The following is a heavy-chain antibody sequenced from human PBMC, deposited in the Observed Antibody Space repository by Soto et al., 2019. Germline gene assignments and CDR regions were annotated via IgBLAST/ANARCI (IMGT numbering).Heavy chain of an antibody. V-gene: IGHV4-30-2*01. J-gene: IGHJ5*02. CDR2: IYHSGST. CDR3: SSAKGLIAARPFGNWFDP. CDR1: GGSISSGGYS. D-gene: IGHD6-25*01. Sequence: QLQLQESGSGLVKPSQTLSLTCAVSGGSISSGGYSWSWIRQPQGKGLEWIGYIYHSGSTYYNPSLKSRVTISVDRAKNQFSLKLSSVTAADTAVYYCSSAKGLIAARPFGNWFDPWGQGTLVTVSS.